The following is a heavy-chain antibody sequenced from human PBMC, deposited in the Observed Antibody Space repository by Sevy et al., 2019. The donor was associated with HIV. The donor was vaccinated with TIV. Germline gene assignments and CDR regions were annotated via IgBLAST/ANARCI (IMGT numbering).Heavy chain of an antibody. J-gene: IGHJ5*02. D-gene: IGHD3-10*01. CDR2: IYYSGST. Sequence: SETLSLTCTVSGGSISSYYWSWIRQPPGKGLEWIGYIYYSGSTNYNPSLKSRVTISVDTSKNQFSLKLRSVTAAETAVYYCARGQGWFRWFDPWGQGTLVTVSS. CDR1: GGSISSYY. CDR3: ARGQGWFRWFDP. V-gene: IGHV4-59*01.